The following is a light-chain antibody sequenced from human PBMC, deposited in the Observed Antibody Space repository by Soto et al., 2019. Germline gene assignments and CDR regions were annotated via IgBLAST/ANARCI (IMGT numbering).Light chain of an antibody. J-gene: IGKJ2*01. CDR2: GAS. Sequence: EIVLTQSPGTLSLSPGERATLSCRASQSVTSSSFLAWYQQKPGQAPRLLIYGASIRATGIPDRFSGSGSVTDFTLTISRLEPEEFAVYYCQQYGSSLPYTFGQGTKLEIK. V-gene: IGKV3-20*01. CDR1: QSVTSSSF. CDR3: QQYGSSLPYT.